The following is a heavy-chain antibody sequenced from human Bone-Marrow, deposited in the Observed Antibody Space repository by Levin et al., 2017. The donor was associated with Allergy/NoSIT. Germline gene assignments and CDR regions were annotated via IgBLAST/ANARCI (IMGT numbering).Heavy chain of an antibody. D-gene: IGHD5-12*01. V-gene: IGHV5-10-1*01. CDR1: GYDFTKYW. CDR2: IDPSDSYT. CDR3: ARLQYTGYPFSYYYYMDV. Sequence: KAGESLKISCQASGYDFTKYWINWVRQMPGQGLEWIGRIDPSDSYTNYSPSFQGHVTISADRSINTAYLHWGSLKASDTATYLCARLQYTGYPFSYYYYMDVWGKGTTVTVSS. J-gene: IGHJ6*03.